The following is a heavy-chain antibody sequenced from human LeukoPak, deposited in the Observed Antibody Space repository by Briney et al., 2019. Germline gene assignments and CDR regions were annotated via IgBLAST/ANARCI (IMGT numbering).Heavy chain of an antibody. D-gene: IGHD3-10*01. V-gene: IGHV3-7*01. Sequence: GGSLRLSCAASGFTFSSKWMSWVRQAPGRGLEWVANIKYDGSEKYYVDSVKGRFTISRDDAKNSLYLQMNSLRAEDTAVYYCARDGSGEWPIGYWGQGTLVTVSS. CDR2: IKYDGSEK. CDR3: ARDGSGEWPIGY. CDR1: GFTFSSKW. J-gene: IGHJ4*02.